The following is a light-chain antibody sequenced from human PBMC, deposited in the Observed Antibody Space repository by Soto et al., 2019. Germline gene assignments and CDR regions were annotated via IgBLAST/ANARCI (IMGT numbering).Light chain of an antibody. V-gene: IGLV2-23*01. CDR1: SSDVGSYNL. CDR3: CSYAGSPGV. CDR2: EGS. Sequence: QSALTQPASVSGSPGQSITISCTGTSSDVGSYNLVSWYQQHPGKAPKLMIYEGSKRPSGVSNRFSGSKSGNTGSLTISGLQAEDEGDYYRCSYAGSPGVFGGGTKVTVL. J-gene: IGLJ2*01.